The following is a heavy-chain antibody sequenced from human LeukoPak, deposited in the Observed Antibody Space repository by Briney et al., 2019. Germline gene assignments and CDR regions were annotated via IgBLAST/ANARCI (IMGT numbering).Heavy chain of an antibody. J-gene: IGHJ4*02. Sequence: GGPLRLSCAASGFTVSSNYMSWVRQAPGKGLEWVSVIYSGGSTYYADSVKGRFTISRDNSKNTLYLQMNSLRAEDTAVYYCARAVHYYDSSGYFSVGPDYWGQGTLVTVSS. CDR1: GFTVSSNY. V-gene: IGHV3-53*01. CDR3: ARAVHYYDSSGYFSVGPDY. CDR2: IYSGGST. D-gene: IGHD3-22*01.